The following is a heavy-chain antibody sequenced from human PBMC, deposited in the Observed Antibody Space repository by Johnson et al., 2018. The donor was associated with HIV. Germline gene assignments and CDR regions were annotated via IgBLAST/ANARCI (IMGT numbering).Heavy chain of an antibody. CDR2: IYSGGST. CDR1: GFTVTTKY. D-gene: IGHD3-10*01. Sequence: EVRLVESGGGVVRPGGSLRLSCAASGFTVTTKYLSWVRQAPGKGLEWVSVIYSGGSTYYADSVKGRFTISRDNSKNTLYLQMNSLRVEDTAVYYCASEVRGVLDILGQGTMVTVSS. J-gene: IGHJ3*02. CDR3: ASEVRGVLDI. V-gene: IGHV3-66*01.